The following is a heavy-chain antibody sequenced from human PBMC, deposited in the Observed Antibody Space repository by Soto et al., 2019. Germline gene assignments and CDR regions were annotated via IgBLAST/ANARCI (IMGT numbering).Heavy chain of an antibody. Sequence: QVQLVQSGAEVKKPGASVKVSCKASGNTFTSYDINWVRQATGHGLEWMGWINPNSGNIGYAQKFQGRVTMTRDTAIRTAYMEVSMLRSDDTAVYYWARGRASGSYYLLDYWGQGTLVTVSS. CDR3: ARGRASGSYYLLDY. D-gene: IGHD3-10*01. CDR1: GNTFTSYD. J-gene: IGHJ4*02. CDR2: INPNSGNI. V-gene: IGHV1-8*01.